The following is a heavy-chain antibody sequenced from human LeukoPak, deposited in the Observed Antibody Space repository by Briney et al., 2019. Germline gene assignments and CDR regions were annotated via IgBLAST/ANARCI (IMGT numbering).Heavy chain of an antibody. V-gene: IGHV3-30*18. CDR3: AKGYTDFDH. CDR2: LSYDGSDK. J-gene: IGHJ4*02. Sequence: GTSLRLSCTVSGFTFSNYGMHWVRQAPGKGLEWVAVLSYDGSDKYYKDSVKGRFTISRDNSKNTLYLQMNSLRVEDTAVHYCAKGYTDFDHWGQGTLVTVSS. CDR1: GFTFSNYG. D-gene: IGHD5-18*01.